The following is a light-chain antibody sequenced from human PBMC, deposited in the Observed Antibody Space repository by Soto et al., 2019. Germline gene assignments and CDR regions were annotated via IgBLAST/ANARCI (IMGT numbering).Light chain of an antibody. V-gene: IGLV2-23*01. Sequence: QSALTQSASVSGSPGQSITISCTGTTSDVGSYNLVSWYQQYPGKAPKLIIHEDSKRPSGVSNRFSGSKSGNTASLTISGLQAEDEADYYCSSSTNSVLFGGGTKLTVL. J-gene: IGLJ2*01. CDR3: SSSTNSVL. CDR1: TSDVGSYNL. CDR2: EDS.